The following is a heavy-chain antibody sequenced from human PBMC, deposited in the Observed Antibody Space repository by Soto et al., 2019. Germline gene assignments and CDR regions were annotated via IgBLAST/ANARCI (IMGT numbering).Heavy chain of an antibody. J-gene: IGHJ2*01. Sequence: EVQLVESGGNLIQPGGSLRLSCAASGFTVTNKYMTWVRQAPGKGLEWVSLIYSGGATSYAGSVKGRFTISRDNSKDNLDLQVNSLRAEDTAVYYCARVDYGDYGWYFDLWGRGTLVTVSS. D-gene: IGHD4-17*01. CDR3: ARVDYGDYGWYFDL. CDR1: GFTVTNKY. V-gene: IGHV3-53*01. CDR2: IYSGGAT.